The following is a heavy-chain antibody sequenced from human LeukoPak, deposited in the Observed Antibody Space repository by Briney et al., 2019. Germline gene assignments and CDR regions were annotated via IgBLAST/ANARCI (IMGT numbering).Heavy chain of an antibody. CDR2: RKQDGSEK. D-gene: IGHD3-3*01. J-gene: IGHJ3*02. CDR3: AKPITISGATDGFDI. Sequence: GGSLRLSCAASGFAFSTYWMNWIRQAPGKGLEWVANRKQDGSEKYYLDSVKGRFTISRDNAKNSLYLQMSSLRAEDTAVYYCAKPITISGATDGFDIWGQGAKVIVSS. CDR1: GFAFSTYW. V-gene: IGHV3-7*01.